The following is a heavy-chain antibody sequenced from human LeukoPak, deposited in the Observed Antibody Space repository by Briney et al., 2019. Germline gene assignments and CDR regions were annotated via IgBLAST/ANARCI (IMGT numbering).Heavy chain of an antibody. J-gene: IGHJ4*02. D-gene: IGHD4-17*01. CDR1: GYTFTSYY. Sequence: ASVKVSCKASGYTFTSYYMHWVRQAPGQGLEWMGIVNPSGGSTSYAQKFQGRVTMTRDMSTSTVYMELSSLRSEDTAVYYCARDDYGDYGTDYWGQGTLVTVSS. CDR2: VNPSGGST. CDR3: ARDDYGDYGTDY. V-gene: IGHV1-46*01.